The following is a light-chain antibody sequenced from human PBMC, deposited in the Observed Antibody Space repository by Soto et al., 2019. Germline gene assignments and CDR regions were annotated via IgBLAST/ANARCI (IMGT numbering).Light chain of an antibody. CDR1: SSDVGTYNY. J-gene: IGLJ2*01. Sequence: QSLLTQPASVSGSPGQSITISCTGTSSDVGTYNYVSWYQQHPGKAPKLMIYDVSNRPSGVSDRFSGSKSGNTASLTISGLQAEDEADYYCSSYTSSSTSVVFGGGTKVTVL. CDR3: SSYTSSSTSVV. V-gene: IGLV2-14*01. CDR2: DVS.